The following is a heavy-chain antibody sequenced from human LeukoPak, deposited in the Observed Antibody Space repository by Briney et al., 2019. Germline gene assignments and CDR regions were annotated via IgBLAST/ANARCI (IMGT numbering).Heavy chain of an antibody. D-gene: IGHD3-22*01. V-gene: IGHV4-4*07. CDR1: GGSISSYY. CDR3: ARGGYYYDSSGRNFDY. CDR2: IYTSGST. Sequence: KPSETLSLTCTVSGGSISSYYWSWIRQPAGKGLEWIGRIYTSGSTNYNPSLKSRVTMSVDTSKNQFSLKLSSVTAADTAVYYCARGGYYYDSSGRNFDYWGQGTLVTVSS. J-gene: IGHJ4*02.